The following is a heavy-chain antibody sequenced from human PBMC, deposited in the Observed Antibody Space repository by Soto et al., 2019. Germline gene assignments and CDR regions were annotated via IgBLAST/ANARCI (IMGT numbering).Heavy chain of an antibody. CDR1: GFPFSDSH. D-gene: IGHD6-6*01. J-gene: IGHJ5*02. CDR3: ARGQQLVANWLDP. CDR2: ISNSGSTP. V-gene: IGHV3-11*01. Sequence: GESLTLSCVASGFPFSDSHMAWIRQAPGKGLEEIANISNSGSTPYNADSVKGRFTSSSVNAQNSLYLEIKNLNAEETAVYYCARGQQLVANWLDPWGQGILVTGSS.